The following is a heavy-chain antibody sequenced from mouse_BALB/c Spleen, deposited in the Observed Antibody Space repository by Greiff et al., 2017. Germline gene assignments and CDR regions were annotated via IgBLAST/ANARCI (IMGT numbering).Heavy chain of an antibody. CDR3: ARNYGYDGAWFDY. Sequence: EVQLVESGGGLVQPGGSRKLSCAASGFAFSSYGMHWVRQAPEKGLEWVAYISSGSGTIYYADTVKGRFTISRDNPKNTLFLQMSSLRSEDTAMYYCARNYGYDGAWFDYWGQGTLVTVSA. CDR1: GFAFSSYG. D-gene: IGHD2-2*01. V-gene: IGHV5-17*02. J-gene: IGHJ3*01. CDR2: ISSGSGTI.